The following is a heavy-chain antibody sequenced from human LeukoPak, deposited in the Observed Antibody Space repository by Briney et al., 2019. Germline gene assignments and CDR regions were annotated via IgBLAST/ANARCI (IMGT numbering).Heavy chain of an antibody. Sequence: GGSLRLSCAASGFTFNSYDMHWVRQAPGKGLEWVAIMWYDESSKYYADSVRGRFTISRDNSKNTLYLQMNSLRAEDTAVYYCARGLAVAGTGDAFDIWGQGTMVTVSS. J-gene: IGHJ3*02. V-gene: IGHV3-33*01. D-gene: IGHD6-19*01. CDR1: GFTFNSYD. CDR3: ARGLAVAGTGDAFDI. CDR2: MWYDESSK.